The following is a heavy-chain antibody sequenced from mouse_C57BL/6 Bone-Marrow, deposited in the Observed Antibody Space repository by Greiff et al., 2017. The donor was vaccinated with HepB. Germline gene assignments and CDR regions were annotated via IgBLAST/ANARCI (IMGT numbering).Heavy chain of an antibody. Sequence: VQLQESGAELVRPGSSVKLSCKASGYTFTSYWMHWVKQRPIQGLEWIGNIDPSDSETHYNQKFKDKATLTVDKSSSTAYMQLSSLTSEDSAVYYCATAQASDYWGQGTTLTVSS. J-gene: IGHJ2*01. V-gene: IGHV1-52*01. CDR3: ATAQASDY. CDR2: IDPSDSET. D-gene: IGHD3-2*02. CDR1: GYTFTSYW.